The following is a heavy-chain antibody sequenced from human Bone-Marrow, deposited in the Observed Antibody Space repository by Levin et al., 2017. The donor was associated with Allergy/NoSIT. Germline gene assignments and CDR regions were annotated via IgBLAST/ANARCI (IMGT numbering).Heavy chain of an antibody. CDR3: AREFLHSGYYDL. Sequence: QAGGSLRLSCTASGFTFTNYGLHWVRRAPGKGLEWLTVVSYDGSYTYYGDSVKGRFTSSRDNSKDTLYLEMNSLRVEDTAMYYCAREFLHSGYYDLWGQGTLLTVSS. D-gene: IGHD3-22*01. CDR1: GFTFTNYG. J-gene: IGHJ5*02. CDR2: VSYDGSYT. V-gene: IGHV3-30*03.